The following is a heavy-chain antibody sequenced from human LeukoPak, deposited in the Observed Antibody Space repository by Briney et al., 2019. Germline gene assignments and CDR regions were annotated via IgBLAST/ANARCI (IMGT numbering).Heavy chain of an antibody. CDR1: GFTFSSYA. J-gene: IGHJ5*02. CDR3: AKDDYDSTPVGWFDP. V-gene: IGHV3-23*01. Sequence: GGSLRLSCAASGFTFSSYAMSWVRQAPGKGLEWVSAISGSGGSTYYAGSVKGRFTISRDNSKNTLYLQMNSLRAEDTAVYYCAKDDYDSTPVGWFDPWGQGTLVTVPS. CDR2: ISGSGGST. D-gene: IGHD3-22*01.